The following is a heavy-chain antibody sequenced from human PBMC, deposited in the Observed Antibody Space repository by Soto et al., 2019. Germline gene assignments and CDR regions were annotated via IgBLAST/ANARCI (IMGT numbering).Heavy chain of an antibody. D-gene: IGHD1-26*01. CDR3: AKTARYSGSYLDY. J-gene: IGHJ4*02. V-gene: IGHV3-30*18. CDR1: GFTFSSYA. Sequence: QVQLVESGGGVVQPGRSLRLSCAASGFTFSSYAMHWVRQAPGKGLEWVAVLSSDGSNKYYAASVQGRFTISRDNSKDTLYLQRNSPRTEDTAVFDGAKTARYSGSYLDYWGQGTLVTVSS. CDR2: LSSDGSNK.